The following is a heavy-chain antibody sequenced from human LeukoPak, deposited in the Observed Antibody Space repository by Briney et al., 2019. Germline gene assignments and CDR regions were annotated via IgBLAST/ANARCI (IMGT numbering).Heavy chain of an antibody. D-gene: IGHD6-19*01. V-gene: IGHV3-30*02. J-gene: IGHJ4*02. CDR3: AKEVAVAGTTFDY. CDR1: GFTFSSYG. Sequence: PGGSLRLSCAASGFTFSSYGMHWVRQAPGKGLEWVAFIRYDGSNKYYADSVKGRFTISRDNSKNTLYLQMNSLRAEDTAVYYCAKEVAVAGTTFDYWGQGTLVTVSS. CDR2: IRYDGSNK.